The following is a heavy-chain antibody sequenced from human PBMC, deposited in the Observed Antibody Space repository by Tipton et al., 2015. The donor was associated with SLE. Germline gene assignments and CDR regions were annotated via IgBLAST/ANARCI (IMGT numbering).Heavy chain of an antibody. V-gene: IGHV4-39*07. CDR2: ITYSGST. D-gene: IGHD2-21*02. CDR1: GGSISSSSYY. J-gene: IGHJ5*02. CDR3: ARDQQRDWAGYSWFDP. Sequence: TLSLTCTVSGGSISSSSYYWGWIRQPPGKGLEWIGSITYSGSTYYNPSLKSRVALSVDASNNQFSLKLTSVTAADTAVFYCARDQQRDWAGYSWFDPWGQGTLVTVSS.